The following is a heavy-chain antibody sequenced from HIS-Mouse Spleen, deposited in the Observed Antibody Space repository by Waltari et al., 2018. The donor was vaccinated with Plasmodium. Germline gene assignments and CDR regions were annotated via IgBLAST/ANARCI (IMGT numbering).Heavy chain of an antibody. D-gene: IGHD5-12*01. Sequence: QLQLQESGPGLVTPSETLSLTCTVPGGSISSSRYYWGWIRQPPGKGLEWIGSIYYGGGTYYNPSLKSRVTISVDTSKNQFSLKLSSVTAADTAVYYCARVGRGYSGYDSVVVGYWGQGTLVTVSS. CDR1: GGSISSSRYY. V-gene: IGHV4-39*07. CDR2: IYYGGGT. CDR3: ARVGRGYSGYDSVVVGY. J-gene: IGHJ4*02.